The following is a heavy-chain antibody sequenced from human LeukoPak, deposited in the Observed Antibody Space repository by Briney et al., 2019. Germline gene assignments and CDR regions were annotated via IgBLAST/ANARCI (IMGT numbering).Heavy chain of an antibody. V-gene: IGHV3-30*04. Sequence: GGSLRLSCAASGFTFSSYAMHWVRQAPGKGLEWVAVISYDGSNKYYADSVKGRFTISRDNSKNTLYLQMNSLRAEDTAVYYCARAGYYYGSGSYWLIDYWGQGTLVTVSS. D-gene: IGHD3-10*01. CDR2: ISYDGSNK. CDR3: ARAGYYYGSGSYWLIDY. CDR1: GFTFSSYA. J-gene: IGHJ4*02.